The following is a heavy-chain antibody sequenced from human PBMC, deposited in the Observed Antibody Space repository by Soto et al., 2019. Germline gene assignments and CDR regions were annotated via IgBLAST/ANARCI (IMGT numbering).Heavy chain of an antibody. CDR2: ISWNSDTI. CDR1: GFTFDDYA. V-gene: IGHV3-9*01. J-gene: IGHJ4*02. D-gene: IGHD3-10*01. Sequence: GGSLRLSCAASGFTFDDYAMHWVRQAPGKGLEWVTGISWNSDTIGYADSVKGRFTISRDNAKDSLYLQMNSLRAEDTAFYYCARDVWSRASGPPDSWGQGTLVTVSS. CDR3: ARDVWSRASGPPDS.